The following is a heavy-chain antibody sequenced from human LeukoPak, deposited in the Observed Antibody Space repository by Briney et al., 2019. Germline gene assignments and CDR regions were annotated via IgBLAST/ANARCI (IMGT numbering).Heavy chain of an antibody. CDR1: GYTFTSYY. Sequence: ASVKVSCKASGYTFTSYYMHWVRQAPGQGLEWMGIINPSGGSTSYEQKFQGRVTMTRDMSTSTVYMELSSLRSEDTAVYYCARDLISGSYYHYYYYYMDVWGKGTTVTVSS. J-gene: IGHJ6*03. CDR2: INPSGGST. D-gene: IGHD3-10*01. V-gene: IGHV1-46*01. CDR3: ARDLISGSYYHYYYYYMDV.